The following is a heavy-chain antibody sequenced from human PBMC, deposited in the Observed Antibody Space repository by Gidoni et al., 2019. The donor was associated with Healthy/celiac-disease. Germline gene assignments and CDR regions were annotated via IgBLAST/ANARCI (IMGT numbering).Heavy chain of an antibody. J-gene: IGHJ3*02. CDR2: ISGSGGST. Sequence: EVQLLESGGGLVQPGGSLRLSCAAPGFTFSSYAMSWVRQAPGKGLEWVSAISGSGGSTYYADSVKGRFTISRDNSKNTLYLQMNSLRAEDTAVYYCARTLDCSSTSCYGFDAFDIWGQGTMVTVSS. V-gene: IGHV3-23*01. CDR3: ARTLDCSSTSCYGFDAFDI. CDR1: GFTFSSYA. D-gene: IGHD2-2*01.